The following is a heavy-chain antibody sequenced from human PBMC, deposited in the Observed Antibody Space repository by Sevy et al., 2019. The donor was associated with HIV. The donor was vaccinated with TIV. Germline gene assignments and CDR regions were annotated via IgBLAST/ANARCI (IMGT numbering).Heavy chain of an antibody. CDR2: IKSKTDGGTT. Sequence: GGSLRLSCAASGFTFSNAWMSWVRQAPGKGLEWVGRIKSKTDGGTTDDAAPVKGRFTISREDSKNMLYLQMNSLKAEDTAVYYCTTDPTHYAEGDYFDYWGQGTLVTVSS. CDR1: GFTFSNAW. J-gene: IGHJ4*02. V-gene: IGHV3-15*01. D-gene: IGHD3-16*01. CDR3: TTDPTHYAEGDYFDY.